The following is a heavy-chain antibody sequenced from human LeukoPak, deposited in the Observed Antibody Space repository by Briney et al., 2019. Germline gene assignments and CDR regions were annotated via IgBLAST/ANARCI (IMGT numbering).Heavy chain of an antibody. V-gene: IGHV3-74*01. CDR2: INSDGSST. CDR1: GFTFSSYW. CDR3: ARVGSSWYPPPDY. J-gene: IGHJ4*02. Sequence: GGSLRLSCAASGFTFSSYWMHWVRQAPGKGLVWVSRINSDGSSTSYADSVKGRFTISRDNAKNTLYLQMNSLRAEDTAVYYCARVGSSWYPPPDYXXQGTLVTVSS. D-gene: IGHD6-13*01.